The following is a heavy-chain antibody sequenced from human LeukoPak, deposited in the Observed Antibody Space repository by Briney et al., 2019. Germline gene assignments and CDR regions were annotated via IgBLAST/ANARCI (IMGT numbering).Heavy chain of an antibody. CDR2: INPDIGAT. CDR3: AVNQVDGTGIFDP. CDR1: GYTFTDYY. Sequence: GASVKVSCKASGYTFTDYYIHWVRQAPGRGLEWIGWINPDIGATNYAQKFQGRVTMTRDTSIVTAYMELGRLGSDDTAVYYCAVNQVDGTGIFDPWGQGTLVTVSS. D-gene: IGHD1-14*01. V-gene: IGHV1-2*02. J-gene: IGHJ5*02.